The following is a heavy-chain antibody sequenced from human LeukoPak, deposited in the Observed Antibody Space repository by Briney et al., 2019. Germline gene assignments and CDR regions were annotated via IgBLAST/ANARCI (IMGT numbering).Heavy chain of an antibody. Sequence: PSETLSLTCTVSGASISSSYWSWIRQPPGKGLERMGHISESGDTDYNPSLKSRITISVDTPKKPFSLRLTSVTAADTALYYCARDAYYDSSGYFNDTFDIWGQGTMVTVSS. D-gene: IGHD3-22*01. CDR1: GASISSSY. J-gene: IGHJ3*02. V-gene: IGHV4-59*01. CDR3: ARDAYYDSSGYFNDTFDI. CDR2: ISESGDT.